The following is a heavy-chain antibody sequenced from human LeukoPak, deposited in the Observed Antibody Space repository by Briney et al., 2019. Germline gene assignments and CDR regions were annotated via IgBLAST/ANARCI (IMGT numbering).Heavy chain of an antibody. CDR2: LSDEGSSK. D-gene: IGHD1-26*01. J-gene: IGHJ4*02. V-gene: IGHV3-30-3*01. Sequence: GASLRLSCAASGFTFSTYVMYWVRQAPGKGLGWVAVLSDEGSSKYYADSVKGRFTVSRDNSKNTLYLQMNSLRAEDTAVYYCARVAEWDLTIYYFDYWGQGTLVTVSS. CDR1: GFTFSTYV. CDR3: ARVAEWDLTIYYFDY.